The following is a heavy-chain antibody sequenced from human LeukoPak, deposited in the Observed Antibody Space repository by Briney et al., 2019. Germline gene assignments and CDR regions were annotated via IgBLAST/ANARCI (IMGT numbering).Heavy chain of an antibody. V-gene: IGHV3-33*01. CDR3: ARGDGYNDAEYLQH. CDR2: IWYDGSNK. J-gene: IGHJ1*01. D-gene: IGHD5-24*01. CDR1: GFTFSSYG. Sequence: GRSLRLSCAASGFTFSSYGMHWVRQAPGKGLEWVAVIWYDGSNKYYGDSVKGRFTISRDNSMKTLYLQMNSLGVEDTAVYYCARGDGYNDAEYLQHWGQGTLVTVS.